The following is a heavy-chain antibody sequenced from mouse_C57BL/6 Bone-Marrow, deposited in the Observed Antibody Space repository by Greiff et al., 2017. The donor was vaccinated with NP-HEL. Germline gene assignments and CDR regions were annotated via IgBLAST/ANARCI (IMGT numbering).Heavy chain of an antibody. J-gene: IGHJ3*01. V-gene: IGHV1-82*01. D-gene: IGHD3-3*01. CDR3: ARVGAGGHAY. CDR1: GYAFSSSW. Sequence: QVQLKQSGPELVKPGASVKISCKASGYAFSSSWMNWVKQRPGKGLEWIGRIYPGDGDTNYNGKFKGKATLTADKSSSTAYMQLSSLTSEDSAVYYCARVGAGGHAYWGQGTLVTVSA. CDR2: IYPGDGDT.